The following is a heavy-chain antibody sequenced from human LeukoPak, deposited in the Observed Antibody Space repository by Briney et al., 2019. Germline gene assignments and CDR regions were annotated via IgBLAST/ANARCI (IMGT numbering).Heavy chain of an antibody. V-gene: IGHV1-18*01. J-gene: IGHJ4*02. Sequence: ASVKVSCKASGYTFTSYGISWVRQAPGQGLEWMGWISAYNGNTNYAQKLQGRVTMTTDTSTSTAYMELRSLRSDDTAVYYCARVDCSGGSCYSGSDYWGQGTLVTVSS. CDR2: ISAYNGNT. CDR1: GYTFTSYG. D-gene: IGHD2-15*01. CDR3: ARVDCSGGSCYSGSDY.